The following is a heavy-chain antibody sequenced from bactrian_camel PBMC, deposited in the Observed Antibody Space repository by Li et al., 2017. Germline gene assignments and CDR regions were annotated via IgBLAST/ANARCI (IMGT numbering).Heavy chain of an antibody. CDR1: GYTFNTYS. V-gene: IGHV3S1*01. CDR3: ATDYGIGTPSEY. Sequence: HVQLVESGGGSALAGGSVRLSCAASGYTFNTYSWFRQAPGKEREGVAVLYAGGGRVDYAESVKGRFTISRDNAKNTMYLQMGSLKSDDTRLYYCATDYGIGTPSEYWGQGTQVTVS. CDR2: LYAGGGRV. D-gene: IGHD3*01. J-gene: IGHJ4*01.